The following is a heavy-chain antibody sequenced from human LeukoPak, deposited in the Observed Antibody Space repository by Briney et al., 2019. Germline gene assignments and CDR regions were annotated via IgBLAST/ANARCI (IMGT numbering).Heavy chain of an antibody. D-gene: IGHD2/OR15-2a*01. J-gene: IGHJ6*03. CDR2: IYGNGYSI. CDR1: GFTFDNYA. V-gene: IGHV3-23*05. Sequence: GGSLRLSCVTSGFTFDNYAMTWVRQAPGKGLEWVSSIYGNGYSIYYADSVRGRFTLSRDSSRNTLYLEMKNLRAEDTAVYYCARGPDAPEGAPFFYHYMDVWGKGTTVSVS. CDR3: ARGPDAPEGAPFFYHYMDV.